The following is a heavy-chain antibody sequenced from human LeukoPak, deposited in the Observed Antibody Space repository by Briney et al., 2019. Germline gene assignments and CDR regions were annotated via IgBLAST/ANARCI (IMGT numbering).Heavy chain of an antibody. Sequence: ASVKVSCKASGYTFTSYDINWVRQATGQGLEWMGWMNPNSGNTGYAQKFQGRVTITRNTSISTAYMELSRLRSDDTAVYYCARVQTRARRPIVVVPAAMPDYWGQGTLVTVSS. V-gene: IGHV1-8*03. CDR2: MNPNSGNT. CDR3: ARVQTRARRPIVVVPAAMPDY. J-gene: IGHJ4*02. CDR1: GYTFTSYD. D-gene: IGHD2-2*01.